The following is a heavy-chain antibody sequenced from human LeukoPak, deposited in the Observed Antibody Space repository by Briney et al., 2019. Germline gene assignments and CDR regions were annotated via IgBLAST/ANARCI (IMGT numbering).Heavy chain of an antibody. CDR1: GFTFSSYG. CDR3: ARGGFHAPGYRSTSQYYFDY. Sequence: PGGSLRLSCAASGFTFSSYGIHWVRQAPGKGLEWVAVIWFDGSNKNYADSVKGRFTISRDNSKNTLYLQMNSLRAEDTAVYYCARGGFHAPGYRSTSQYYFDYWGQGTLVTVSS. J-gene: IGHJ4*02. D-gene: IGHD2-2*01. V-gene: IGHV3-33*01. CDR2: IWFDGSNK.